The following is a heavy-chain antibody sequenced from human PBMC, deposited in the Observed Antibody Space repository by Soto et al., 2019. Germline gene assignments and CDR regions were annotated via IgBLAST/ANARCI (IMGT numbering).Heavy chain of an antibody. J-gene: IGHJ6*02. V-gene: IGHV1-69*01. CDR1: GGTFSSYA. CDR2: IIPIFGTA. D-gene: IGHD3-9*01. Sequence: QVQLVQSGAEVKKPGSSVNVSCKASGGTFSSYAISWVRQAPGQGLKWMGGIIPIFGTANYAQKFQGRVTITADESTNTAYMELSSLRSEDTAVYYCAKPYDILTGYYYYYGMDVWGQGTTVTVSS. CDR3: AKPYDILTGYYYYYGMDV.